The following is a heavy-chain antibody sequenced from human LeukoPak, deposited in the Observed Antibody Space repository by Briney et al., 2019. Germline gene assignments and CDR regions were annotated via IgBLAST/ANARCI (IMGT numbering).Heavy chain of an antibody. V-gene: IGHV1-24*01. CDR3: ARDQGDCSSTSCQYNWFDP. Sequence: RVASVKVSCKVSGYTLTELSMHWVRQAPGKGLEWMGGFDPEDGETIYAQKFQGRVTMTEDTSTDTAYMELSRLRSDDTAVYYCARDQGDCSSTSCQYNWFDPWGQGTLVTVSS. D-gene: IGHD2-2*01. CDR2: FDPEDGET. CDR1: GYTLTELS. J-gene: IGHJ5*02.